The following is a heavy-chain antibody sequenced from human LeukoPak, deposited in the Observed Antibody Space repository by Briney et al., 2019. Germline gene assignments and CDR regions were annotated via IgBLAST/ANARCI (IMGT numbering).Heavy chain of an antibody. V-gene: IGHV4-59*11. J-gene: IGHJ5*02. D-gene: IGHD3-10*01. CDR2: IYYSGSP. CDR3: ARERSMVRGVSWFDP. Sequence: SETLSLTCTVSGGSISNHYWSWIRQPPGKGLEWIGYIYYSGSPNYNPSLKSRVTISVDTSKNQFSLKLSSVTAADTAVYYCARERSMVRGVSWFDPWGQGTLVTVSS. CDR1: GGSISNHY.